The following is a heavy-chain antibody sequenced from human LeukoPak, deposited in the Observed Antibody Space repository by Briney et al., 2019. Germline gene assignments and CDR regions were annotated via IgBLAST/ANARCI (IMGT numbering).Heavy chain of an antibody. J-gene: IGHJ4*02. CDR3: AKDLSSSGWYALGY. D-gene: IGHD6-19*01. Sequence: GGSLRLSCVASGFTFSDYIMNWVRQAPGKGLEWVSYISSSSAYIYYTDSVKGRFTISRDNSKNTLYLQMNSLRAEDTAVYYCAKDLSSSGWYALGYWGQGTLVTVSS. CDR1: GFTFSDYI. CDR2: ISSSSAYI. V-gene: IGHV3-21*04.